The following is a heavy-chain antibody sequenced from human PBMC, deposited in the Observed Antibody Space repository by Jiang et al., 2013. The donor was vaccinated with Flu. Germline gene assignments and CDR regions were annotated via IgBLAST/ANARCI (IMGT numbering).Heavy chain of an antibody. V-gene: IGHV4-39*01. CDR2: IYYNGGT. CDR3: VRGYLSPDY. Sequence: GSGLVKPSETLSLTCTVSGASIVSTHYYWGWIRQPPGKGLEWIGSIYYNGGTYYSTSLMSRATISVDTSKNELSLKLRSVTAADTAVFFCVRGYLSPDYWGRGPWSPSPQ. D-gene: IGHD5-12*01. CDR1: GASIVSTHYY. J-gene: IGHJ4*02.